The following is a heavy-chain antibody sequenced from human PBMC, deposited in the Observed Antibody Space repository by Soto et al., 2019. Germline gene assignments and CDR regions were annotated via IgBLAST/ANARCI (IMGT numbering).Heavy chain of an antibody. Sequence: PGGSLRLSCAASGFRFSDYWMSWVRQAPDKGLEWVAIIKNDGSETYYVGSVKGRFTVSRDNAKNSLYLQMNSLRVEDTAMYYCATSVTGRGGVDDCWGQGTLVTVSS. CDR1: GFRFSDYW. CDR2: IKNDGSET. D-gene: IGHD6-19*01. CDR3: ATSVTGRGGVDDC. V-gene: IGHV3-7*01. J-gene: IGHJ4*02.